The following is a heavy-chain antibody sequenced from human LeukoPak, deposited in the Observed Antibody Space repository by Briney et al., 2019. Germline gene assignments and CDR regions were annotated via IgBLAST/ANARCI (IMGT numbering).Heavy chain of an antibody. CDR3: ARGGNVDVVVPAARPYYFDY. Sequence: PSETLSLTCAVYGGSFSGYYWSWIRQPPGKGLEWIGEINHSGSTNYNPSLKSRVTISVDTSKNQFSLKLSSVTAADTAVYHCARGGNVDVVVPAARPYYFDYWGQGTLVTVSS. J-gene: IGHJ4*02. D-gene: IGHD2-2*01. CDR1: GGSFSGYY. V-gene: IGHV4-34*01. CDR2: INHSGST.